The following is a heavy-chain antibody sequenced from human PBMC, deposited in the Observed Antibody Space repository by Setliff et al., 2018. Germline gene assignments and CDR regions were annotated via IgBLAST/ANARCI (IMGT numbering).Heavy chain of an antibody. Sequence: TSETLSLTCAVYGGSFSTYYWIWIRQPPGKGLEWIGEINHSGSTNYNPSLKSRVTISVDTSKNQFSLKLSSVTAADTAVYYCARGPETRITGNRSNLNAFDIWGQGTMVTVSS. CDR1: GGSFSTYY. V-gene: IGHV4-34*01. CDR2: INHSGST. D-gene: IGHD1-20*01. J-gene: IGHJ3*02. CDR3: ARGPETRITGNRSNLNAFDI.